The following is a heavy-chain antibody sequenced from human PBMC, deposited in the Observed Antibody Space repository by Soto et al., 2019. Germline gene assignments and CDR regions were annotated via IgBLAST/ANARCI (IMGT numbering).Heavy chain of an antibody. CDR3: ARDKITGLFDY. V-gene: IGHV4-31*03. D-gene: IGHD2-8*02. Sequence: PSETLSLTCTVSGGSISSGGYYWSWIRQHPGKGLEWIGYIYYSGSTYYNPSLKNRLTISLDTSKNQFSLKLTSVTAADTAVYYCARDKITGLFDYWGQGTLVTVSS. CDR2: IYYSGST. CDR1: GGSISSGGYY. J-gene: IGHJ4*02.